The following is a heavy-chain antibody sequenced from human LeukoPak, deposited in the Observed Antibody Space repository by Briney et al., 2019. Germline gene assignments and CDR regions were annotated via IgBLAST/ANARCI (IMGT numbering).Heavy chain of an antibody. CDR1: GFTFSSYS. J-gene: IGHJ4*02. D-gene: IGHD5-12*01. CDR2: ISSSISTI. V-gene: IGHV3-48*01. CDR3: AINGGGDSGYGNFDY. Sequence: QSGTSLQLSCAAYGFTFSSYSMNWVRQAPGKGLDLVSYISSSISTIYYADSVKGRFTISRDNAKNSLYLQMNSLRAEDTAFYYCAINGGGDSGYGNFDYWGQGTLVTVCS.